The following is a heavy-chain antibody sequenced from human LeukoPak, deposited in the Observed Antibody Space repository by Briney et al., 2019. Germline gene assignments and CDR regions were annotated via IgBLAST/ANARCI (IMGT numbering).Heavy chain of an antibody. V-gene: IGHV3-21*01. CDR2: ISSSSSYI. J-gene: IGHJ4*02. D-gene: IGHD3-3*01. Sequence: GGSLRLSCAASGFTFSSYSMTWVRQAPGKGLEWVSSISSSSSYIYYADSVKGRFTISRDNAKNSLYLQMNSLRAEDTAVYYCARDLTHYDFWSGYYHWGQGTLVTVSS. CDR1: GFTFSSYS. CDR3: ARDLTHYDFWSGYYH.